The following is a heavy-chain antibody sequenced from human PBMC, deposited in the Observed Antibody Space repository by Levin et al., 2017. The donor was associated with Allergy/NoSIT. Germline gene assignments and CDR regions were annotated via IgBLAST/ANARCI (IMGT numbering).Heavy chain of an antibody. CDR3: ARGSSLGIRPNFDL. D-gene: IGHD7-27*01. CDR1: GFNFRNYV. CDR2: IKPNGAGT. V-gene: IGHV3-64*02. Sequence: GGSLRLSCAASGFNFRNYVMHWVRQAPGKGLEYVSAIKPNGAGTHYADSVRGRMTISRDDSKNTLYLQMGSLTSEDMGLYYCARGSSLGIRPNFDLWGRGTLVTVSS. J-gene: IGHJ2*01.